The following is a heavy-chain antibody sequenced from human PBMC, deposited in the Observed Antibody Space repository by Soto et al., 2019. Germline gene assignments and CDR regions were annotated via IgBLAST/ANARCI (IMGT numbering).Heavy chain of an antibody. J-gene: IGHJ5*02. CDR1: GDTFANFG. V-gene: IGHV1-18*01. D-gene: IGHD3-10*01. CDR2: SATYNNNK. Sequence: HLVQSGPEVKRPGASITVSCKTSGDTFANFGLSWVRQAPGQGREWMGWSATYNNNKNYAQKFQGRLTLTTDTSTSTAYMELESLGYDDTAVYYCARVVRGVVNWFDPWGQGTLVTVSS. CDR3: ARVVRGVVNWFDP.